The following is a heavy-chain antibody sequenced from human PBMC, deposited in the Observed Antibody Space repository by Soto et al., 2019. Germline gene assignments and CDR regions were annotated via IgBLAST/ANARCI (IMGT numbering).Heavy chain of an antibody. D-gene: IGHD6-13*01. CDR2: IYYSGST. CDR1: GGSISSGGYY. Sequence: SETLSLTCTVSGGSISSGGYYWSWIRQHPGKGLEWIGYIYYSGSTYYNPSLKSRVTISVDTSKNQFSLKLSSVTAADTAVYYCARAGQQLYEFDYWGQGTLVTVS. V-gene: IGHV4-31*03. CDR3: ARAGQQLYEFDY. J-gene: IGHJ4*02.